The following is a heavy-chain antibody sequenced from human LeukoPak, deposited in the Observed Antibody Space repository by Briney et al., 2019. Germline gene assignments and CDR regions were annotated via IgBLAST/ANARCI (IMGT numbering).Heavy chain of an antibody. J-gene: IGHJ3*01. V-gene: IGHV5-51*01. CDR2: IYPDDSDI. CDR3: ARHGRGSRSPNAFDF. CDR1: GYSFTDYW. D-gene: IGHD3-10*01. Sequence: GESLKISCKGSGYSFTDYWIGWVRQMPGKGLQWMAIIYPDDSDIRYSPSFQGQVTISADKSIITAYLQWSSLKASGTAMYYCARHGRGSRSPNAFDFWGQGTMVTVSS.